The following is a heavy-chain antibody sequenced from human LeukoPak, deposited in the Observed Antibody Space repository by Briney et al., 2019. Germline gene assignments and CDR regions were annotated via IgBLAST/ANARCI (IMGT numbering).Heavy chain of an antibody. Sequence: SETLSLTCTVSGYSISSGYYWGWIRQPAGKGLEWIGRIYTSGSTNYNPSLKSRVTMSVDTSKNQFSLKLSSVTAADTAVYYCARDEYSSSSGAFDIWGQGTMVTVSS. CDR3: ARDEYSSSSGAFDI. D-gene: IGHD6-6*01. J-gene: IGHJ3*02. CDR2: IYTSGST. V-gene: IGHV4-4*07. CDR1: GYSISSGYY.